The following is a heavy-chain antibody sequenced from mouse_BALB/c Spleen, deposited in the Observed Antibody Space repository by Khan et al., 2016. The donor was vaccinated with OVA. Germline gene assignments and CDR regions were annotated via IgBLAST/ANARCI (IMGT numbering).Heavy chain of an antibody. V-gene: IGHV5-6-5*01. D-gene: IGHD2-13*01. J-gene: IGHJ3*01. CDR2: ISSGNST. CDR1: GFTFSNYA. Sequence: EVELVESGGGLVKPGGSPKLSCAASGFTFSNYAMSWVRQSLEKRQVWVVSISSGNSTYYPDSVQGRFTISRDNARNILYLQMSSLRSEDTSMYYCANDYWFAYWGQGTLVTVSA. CDR3: ANDYWFAY.